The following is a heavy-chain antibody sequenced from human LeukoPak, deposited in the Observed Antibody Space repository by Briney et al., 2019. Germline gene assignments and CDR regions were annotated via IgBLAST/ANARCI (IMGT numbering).Heavy chain of an antibody. J-gene: IGHJ4*02. Sequence: GGSLRLSCAASGFTFSSYSMNWVRQAPGKGLEWVSSITSTGSYIYYSESLKGRFTISRDDAKSSLYLQMNSLRAEDTAVYYCVRDGIDYGDYFFDYWGQGVLVTVSS. D-gene: IGHD4-17*01. V-gene: IGHV3-21*01. CDR2: ITSTGSYI. CDR1: GFTFSSYS. CDR3: VRDGIDYGDYFFDY.